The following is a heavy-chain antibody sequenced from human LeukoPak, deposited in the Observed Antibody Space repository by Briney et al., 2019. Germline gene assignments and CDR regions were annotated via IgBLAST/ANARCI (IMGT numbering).Heavy chain of an antibody. Sequence: GESLKISCKGSGYSFTSYWIGWVRQMPGKGQEWMGIIYPGDSDTRYSPSFQGQVTISADKSISTAYLQWSSLKASDTAMYYCARRTAAILDYFDYWGQGTLVTVSS. CDR1: GYSFTSYW. J-gene: IGHJ4*02. CDR3: ARRTAAILDYFDY. D-gene: IGHD2-2*02. V-gene: IGHV5-51*01. CDR2: IYPGDSDT.